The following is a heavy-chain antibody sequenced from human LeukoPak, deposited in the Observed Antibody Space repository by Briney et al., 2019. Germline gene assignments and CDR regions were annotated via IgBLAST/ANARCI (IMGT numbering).Heavy chain of an antibody. D-gene: IGHD4-17*01. Sequence: SETLSLTCIVSGGSISSYYWSWIRQPPGRGLEWIGYIYYSGSTNYNPSLQSRVTISVDTSKNQFSLKLSSVTAAATAVYYCARQVYGDYNFDYWGQGTLVTVSS. V-gene: IGHV4-59*08. CDR2: IYYSGST. J-gene: IGHJ4*02. CDR1: GGSISSYY. CDR3: ARQVYGDYNFDY.